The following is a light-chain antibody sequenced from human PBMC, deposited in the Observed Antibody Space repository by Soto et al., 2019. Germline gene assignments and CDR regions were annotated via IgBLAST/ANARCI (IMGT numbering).Light chain of an antibody. V-gene: IGKV3-20*01. CDR3: QHYGTSAL. CDR1: QSVSDMY. CDR2: AS. J-gene: IGKJ3*01. Sequence: EIVLTQSPGTLSLSPGEGATLSCRASQSVSDMYLAWYQQKAGQAPRLLIYASNRATGIPDRFSGSGSGTDFTLTISRLEPEDFAVYYCQHYGTSALFGPGTKVEIK.